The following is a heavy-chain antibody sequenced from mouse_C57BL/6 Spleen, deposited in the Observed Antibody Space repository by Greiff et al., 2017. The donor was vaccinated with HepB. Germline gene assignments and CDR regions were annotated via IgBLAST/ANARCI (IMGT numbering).Heavy chain of an antibody. CDR3: ARAYYYYAMDY. CDR1: GYTFTSYW. D-gene: IGHD6-5*01. Sequence: QVQLQQPGAELVMPGASVKLSCKASGYTFTSYWMHWVKQRPGQGLEWIGEIDPSDSYTNYNQNFKGKSTLTVDKSSSTAYMQLSSLTSEDSAVYYCARAYYYYAMDYWGQGTSVTVSS. J-gene: IGHJ4*01. CDR2: IDPSDSYT. V-gene: IGHV1-69*01.